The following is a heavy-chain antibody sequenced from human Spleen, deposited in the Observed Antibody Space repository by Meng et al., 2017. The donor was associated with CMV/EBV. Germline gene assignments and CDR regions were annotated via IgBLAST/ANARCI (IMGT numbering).Heavy chain of an antibody. J-gene: IGHJ3*01. V-gene: IGHV1-2*02. CDR2: VSPNSGGT. Sequence: ASVKVSCKASGYSFTDFYIHWLRQAPGQGLQWMGWVSPNSGGTNYAQNFQGRVTLTRDTSISIAYMELTGLKSDDTAMYYCARDCVSSNCYDAFDLWGQGTVVTVSS. CDR3: ARDCVSSNCYDAFDL. D-gene: IGHD2-2*01. CDR1: GYSFTDFY.